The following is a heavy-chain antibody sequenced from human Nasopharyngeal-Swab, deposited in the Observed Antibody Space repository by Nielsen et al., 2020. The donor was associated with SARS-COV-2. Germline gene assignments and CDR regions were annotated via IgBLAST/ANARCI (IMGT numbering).Heavy chain of an antibody. CDR3: ARDGVLYYYGMDV. D-gene: IGHD6-13*01. CDR1: GFTFSSYW. CDR2: INSDGSST. J-gene: IGHJ6*02. Sequence: GGSLRLSCAASGFTFSSYWMHWVRQAPGKGLVWVSRINSDGSSTSYADSVKGRFTISRDNAKNTLYLQLNSLRAEDTAVYYCARDGVLYYYGMDVWGQGTTVTVSS. V-gene: IGHV3-74*01.